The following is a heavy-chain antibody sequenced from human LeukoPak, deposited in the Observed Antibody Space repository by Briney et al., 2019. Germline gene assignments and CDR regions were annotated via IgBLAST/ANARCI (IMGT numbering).Heavy chain of an antibody. D-gene: IGHD3-22*01. CDR2: IYSSGST. CDR3: ATQSRDYYDRSGYGNWFDP. V-gene: IGHV4-61*02. Sequence: SETLSLTCTVSGGSISSGTYYWSWIRQPAGKGLEWIGRIYSSGSTNYNPSLKSRVTISVDTSKNQFSLKLSSVTAADTAVYYCATQSRDYYDRSGYGNWFDPWGQGTLVTVSS. J-gene: IGHJ5*02. CDR1: GGSISSGTYY.